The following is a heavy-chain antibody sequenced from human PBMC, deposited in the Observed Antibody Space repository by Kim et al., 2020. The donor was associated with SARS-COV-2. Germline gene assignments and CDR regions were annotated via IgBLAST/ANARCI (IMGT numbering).Heavy chain of an antibody. CDR2: IKSKTDGGTT. D-gene: IGHD3-10*01. CDR1: GFTFSNAW. Sequence: GGSLRLSCAASGFTFSNAWMSWVRQAPGKGLEWVGRIKSKTDGGTTDYAAPVKGRFTISRDDSKNTLYLQMNSLKTEDTAVYYCTTDLGSGSPEIDYWGQGTLVTVSS. V-gene: IGHV3-15*01. CDR3: TTDLGSGSPEIDY. J-gene: IGHJ4*02.